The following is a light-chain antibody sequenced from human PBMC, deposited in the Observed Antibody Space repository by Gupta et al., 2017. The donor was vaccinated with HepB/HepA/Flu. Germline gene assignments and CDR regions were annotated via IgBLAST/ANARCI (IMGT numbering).Light chain of an antibody. J-gene: IGKJ2*01. CDR1: QSVSSY. Sequence: EIVFTQSPATLSLSPGERATLSCRASQSVSSYLAWYQQKPGQAPRLLIYDASNRATGIPARFSGSGSGTDFTLTISSLEPEDFAVYYCQQRSKWPYTFGQGTKLEIK. CDR2: DAS. V-gene: IGKV3-11*01. CDR3: QQRSKWPYT.